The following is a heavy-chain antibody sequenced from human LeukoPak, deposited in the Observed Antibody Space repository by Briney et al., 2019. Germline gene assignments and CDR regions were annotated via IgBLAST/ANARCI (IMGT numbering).Heavy chain of an antibody. J-gene: IGHJ3*02. CDR3: TKRARMGIAAAGDGFHI. Sequence: GGSLRLSCAASGFRFDDYAMHWVRQAPGKGLEWVSGISWDSAAIGYADSVRGRFTLSRDNAKNSLFLQMSSLGVEDTALYYCTKRARMGIAAAGDGFHIWGQGTMVTVSS. V-gene: IGHV3-9*01. CDR2: ISWDSAAI. CDR1: GFRFDDYA. D-gene: IGHD6-13*01.